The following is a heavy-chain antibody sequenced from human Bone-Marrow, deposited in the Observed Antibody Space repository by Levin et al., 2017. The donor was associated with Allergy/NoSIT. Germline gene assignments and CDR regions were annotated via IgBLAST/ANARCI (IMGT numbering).Heavy chain of an antibody. Sequence: ASVKVSCKASEYTFSSYGVSWVRQAPGQGLEWMGWISAFTGNAKYAQKLQGRVTMTSDTSTSTAYMELRSLRSDDTAIYYCAGVRGSSTNYGVDVWGQGTTVTVSS. CDR1: EYTFSSYG. J-gene: IGHJ6*02. D-gene: IGHD2-2*01. CDR2: ISAFTGNA. V-gene: IGHV1-18*01. CDR3: AGVRGSSTNYGVDV.